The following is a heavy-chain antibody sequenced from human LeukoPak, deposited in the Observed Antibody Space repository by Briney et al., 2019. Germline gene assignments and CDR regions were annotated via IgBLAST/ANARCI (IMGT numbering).Heavy chain of an antibody. CDR3: ARDDNAFDI. CDR2: ISYDGSNK. Sequence: GGSLRLSCAASGFTFSSYAMHWVRQAPGKGLEWVAVISYDGSNKYYADSVKGRFTISRDNSKNTLYLQMNSLRAEDTAVYYCARDDNAFDIWGQGTMVTVSS. J-gene: IGHJ3*02. V-gene: IGHV3-30-3*01. CDR1: GFTFSSYA.